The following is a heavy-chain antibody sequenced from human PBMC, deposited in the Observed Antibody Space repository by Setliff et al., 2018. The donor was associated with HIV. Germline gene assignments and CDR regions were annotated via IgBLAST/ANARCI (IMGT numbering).Heavy chain of an antibody. CDR3: ARAGKYYSDTSGYYYLDY. J-gene: IGHJ4*02. V-gene: IGHV3-48*03. Sequence: GGSLRLSCVASGFIFNNYAMHWVRQAPGKGLEWVSYISHSGSPIYYADSVKGRFTISRDNAKNSLYLQMNSLRAEDTALYYCARAGKYYSDTSGYYYLDYWGQGTLVTVSS. D-gene: IGHD3-22*01. CDR2: ISHSGSPI. CDR1: GFIFNNYA.